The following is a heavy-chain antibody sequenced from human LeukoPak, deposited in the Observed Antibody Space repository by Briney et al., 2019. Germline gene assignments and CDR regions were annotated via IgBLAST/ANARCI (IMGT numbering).Heavy chain of an antibody. V-gene: IGHV3-7*01. Sequence: GGTLRLSCAASGFTFSSSWMSWVRQAPGKGLEWVANIKPDGSEKFHVDSVKGRFTISRDNSKSSLSLQMNSLRAEDTAVYYCARYGLTAALDFWGQGTLVTVSS. J-gene: IGHJ4*02. CDR2: IKPDGSEK. CDR1: GFTFSSSW. CDR3: ARYGLTAALDF. D-gene: IGHD2-21*02.